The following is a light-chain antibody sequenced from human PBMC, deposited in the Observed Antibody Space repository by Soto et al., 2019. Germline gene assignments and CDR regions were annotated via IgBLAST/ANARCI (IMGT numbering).Light chain of an antibody. J-gene: IGLJ2*01. CDR3: SSYTGSNTPVV. CDR2: DVS. V-gene: IGLV2-14*01. Sequence: QSALTQPASVSGSPGQSITISCTGTSSDVGGYNYVSWYQQHPGKAPNLIIFDVSNRPSGVSNRFSGSKSGNSASLTISGLQAEDEAGYYCSSYTGSNTPVVFGGGTKLTVL. CDR1: SSDVGGYNY.